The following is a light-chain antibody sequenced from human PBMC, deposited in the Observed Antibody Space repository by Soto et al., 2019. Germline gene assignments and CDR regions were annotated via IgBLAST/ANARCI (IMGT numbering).Light chain of an antibody. CDR3: RSYTSSNTLL. CDR2: EVS. Sequence: QSVLTQPASVSGSPGQSITISCTGTSSDIDYYNYVSWYQQHPGKAPKLIIYEVSYRPSGVSNRFSGSKSGNTASLTISGLQAEDEADYYCRSYTSSNTLLFGGGTQLTVL. J-gene: IGLJ2*01. CDR1: SSDIDYYNY. V-gene: IGLV2-14*01.